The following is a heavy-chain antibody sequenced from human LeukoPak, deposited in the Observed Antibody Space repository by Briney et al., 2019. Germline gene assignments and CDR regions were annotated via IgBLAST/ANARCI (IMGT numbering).Heavy chain of an antibody. Sequence: SETLSLTCAVYGGSFSGYYWSWIRQPPGKGLEWIGEINHSGSTNYNPSLKSRVTISVDTSKNQFSLKLSSVTAADTAVYYCARHRGRGYYGSGSPLNYWGQGTLVTVSS. CDR2: INHSGST. CDR3: ARHRGRGYYGSGSPLNY. V-gene: IGHV4-34*01. D-gene: IGHD3-10*01. J-gene: IGHJ4*02. CDR1: GGSFSGYY.